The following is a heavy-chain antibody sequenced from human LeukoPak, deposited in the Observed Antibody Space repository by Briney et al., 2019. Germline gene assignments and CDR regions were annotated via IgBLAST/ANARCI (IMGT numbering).Heavy chain of an antibody. D-gene: IGHD6-19*01. V-gene: IGHV3-9*01. Sequence: GGSLRLSCAASGFTFDDYAMHWVRQALGKGLEWVSGISWNSGSIGYADSVKGRFTISRDNAKNSLYLQMNSLRAEDTALYYCAKDNQWLGLDYWGQGTLVTVSS. CDR1: GFTFDDYA. J-gene: IGHJ4*02. CDR3: AKDNQWLGLDY. CDR2: ISWNSGSI.